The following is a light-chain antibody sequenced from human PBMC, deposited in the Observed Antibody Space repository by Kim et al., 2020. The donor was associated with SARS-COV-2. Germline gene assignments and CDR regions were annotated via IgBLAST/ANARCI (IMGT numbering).Light chain of an antibody. CDR1: QSVTGNR. Sequence: ESVLTQSPGTLSLSPGERATLSCRASQSVTGNRLAWYQQKPGQAPRLLIYGASIRVTGIPNRFSGSGSGTDFTLTINRLEPEDFAVYFCQQYGDSGTFGQGTKVDIK. CDR2: GAS. CDR3: QQYGDSGT. J-gene: IGKJ1*01. V-gene: IGKV3-20*01.